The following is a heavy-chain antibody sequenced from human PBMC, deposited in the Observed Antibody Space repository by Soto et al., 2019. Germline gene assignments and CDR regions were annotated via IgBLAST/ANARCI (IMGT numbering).Heavy chain of an antibody. V-gene: IGHV4-31*03. J-gene: IGHJ5*01. D-gene: IGHD3-16*01. Sequence: LSLTCTVSGGSISSVGYYWSWIRQHPGKGLEWIGYIYYSGSTYYNPSLKSRVTISVDTSKNQFSLKLSSMTAADTAVYYCAMIPVDTYMIYWFDPWGQGTLVTVSS. CDR2: IYYSGST. CDR3: AMIPVDTYMIYWFDP. CDR1: GGSISSVGYY.